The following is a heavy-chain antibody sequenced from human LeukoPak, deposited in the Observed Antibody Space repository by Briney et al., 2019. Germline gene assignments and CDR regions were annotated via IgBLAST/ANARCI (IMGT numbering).Heavy chain of an antibody. V-gene: IGHV1-2*02. J-gene: IGHJ4*02. Sequence: ASVKVSCKASGYTVTGYYMHWVRQAPGQGLEWMGWINPNSGGTNYAQQFQGRLTMTRDTSISTAYMELSRLRSDDTAVYYCARVKTMIIVVSLFDYWGQGTLVTVSS. CDR2: INPNSGGT. CDR1: GYTVTGYY. D-gene: IGHD3-22*01. CDR3: ARVKTMIIVVSLFDY.